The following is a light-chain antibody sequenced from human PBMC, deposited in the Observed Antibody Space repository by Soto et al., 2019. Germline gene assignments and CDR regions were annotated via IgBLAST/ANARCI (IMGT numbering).Light chain of an antibody. J-gene: IGLJ1*01. V-gene: IGLV2-8*01. Sequence: QSVLTQPPSASGSPGQLVTISCTGTSSDVGGYDFVSWYQQHPGKAPKLMIYEVNKRPSGVPDRFSGSKSGNTASLTVSGLQAEDEADYYCSSYAGSNNDVFGTGTKLTVL. CDR2: EVN. CDR3: SSYAGSNNDV. CDR1: SSDVGGYDF.